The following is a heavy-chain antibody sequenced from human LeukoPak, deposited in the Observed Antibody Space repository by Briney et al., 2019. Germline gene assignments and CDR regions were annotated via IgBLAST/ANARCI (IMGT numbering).Heavy chain of an antibody. CDR3: ARDPPITMVRGVKFYYGMDV. V-gene: IGHV3-66*01. D-gene: IGHD3-10*01. CDR2: IYSGGST. J-gene: IGHJ6*02. Sequence: GGSLRLSCAASGFTFSSYSMNWVRQAPGKGLEWVSVIYSGGSTYYADSVKGRFTISRDNSKNTLYLQMNSLRAEDTAVYYCARDPPITMVRGVKFYYGMDVWGQGTTVTVSS. CDR1: GFTFSSYS.